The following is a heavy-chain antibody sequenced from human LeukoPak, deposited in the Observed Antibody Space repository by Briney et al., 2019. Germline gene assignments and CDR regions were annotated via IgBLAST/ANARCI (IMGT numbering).Heavy chain of an antibody. CDR3: AVSGWGAFDI. V-gene: IGHV4-39*01. J-gene: IGHJ3*02. D-gene: IGHD6-19*01. Sequence: SETLSLTCTVSGGSISSSSYYWGRIRQPPGKGLEWIGIYYSGSTYYNPSLKSRVTISVDTSKNQFSLKLSSVTAADTAVYYCAVSGWGAFDIWGQGTMVTVSS. CDR1: GGSISSSSYY. CDR2: IYYSGST.